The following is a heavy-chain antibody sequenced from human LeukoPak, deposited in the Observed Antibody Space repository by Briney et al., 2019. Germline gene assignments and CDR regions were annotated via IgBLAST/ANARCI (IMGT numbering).Heavy chain of an antibody. Sequence: SETLSLTCTVSGGSISSYYWSWIRQPPGKGLEWIGYIYYSGSTNYNPSLKSRVTISVDTSKNQFSLKLSSVTAADTAVYYCARSPRDYYYYYGVDVWGQGTTVTVSS. CDR1: GGSISSYY. J-gene: IGHJ6*02. V-gene: IGHV4-59*01. CDR3: ARSPRDYYYYYGVDV. CDR2: IYYSGST.